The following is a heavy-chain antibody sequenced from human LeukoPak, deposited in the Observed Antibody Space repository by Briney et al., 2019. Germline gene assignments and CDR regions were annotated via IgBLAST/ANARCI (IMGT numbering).Heavy chain of an antibody. J-gene: IGHJ4*02. CDR2: ITGSGDSGDRT. CDR1: EFTFSSYA. V-gene: IGHV3-23*01. CDR3: ASTPVAWTTRFDY. D-gene: IGHD6-19*01. Sequence: GGSLRLSCAASEFTFSSYAMSWVRQAPGKGLDWVSAITGSGDSGDRTYYADSVKGRFTISRDNSKKTLYLQMNSLRAEDTAVYYCASTPVAWTTRFDYWGQGTLVTVSS.